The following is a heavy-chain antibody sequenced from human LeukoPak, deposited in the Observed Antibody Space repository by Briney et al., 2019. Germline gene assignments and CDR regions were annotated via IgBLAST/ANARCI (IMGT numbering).Heavy chain of an antibody. J-gene: IGHJ4*02. CDR3: SRGQSISAVAV. CDR1: GFSISSGHY. V-gene: IGHV4-38-2*02. Sequence: PSETLSLTCTVSGFSISSGHYWGWTRQPPGKGLEWIASISHSGTTFYNPSLKSRVPISVDTSKNQFSLTVTSVTAADTAVYYCSRGQSISAVAVWGQGTLVTVSS. D-gene: IGHD6-13*01. CDR2: ISHSGTT.